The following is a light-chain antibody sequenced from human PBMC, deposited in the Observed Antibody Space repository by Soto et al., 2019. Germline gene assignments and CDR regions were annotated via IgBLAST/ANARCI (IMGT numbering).Light chain of an antibody. V-gene: IGKV3-20*01. J-gene: IGKJ1*01. Sequence: IVLTQSSGTPVFASVGKAAPFSSASQSLSSRYLAWYQQKPGQAPRLLIYGASSRATGIPDSFSGSGSGTDFTLTISRLEPEDFAVYYCQQYGSSPQTFGQGTKVDIK. CDR2: GAS. CDR3: QQYGSSPQT. CDR1: QSLSSRY.